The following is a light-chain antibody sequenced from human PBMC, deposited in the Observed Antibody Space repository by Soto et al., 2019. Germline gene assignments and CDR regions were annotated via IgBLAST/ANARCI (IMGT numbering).Light chain of an antibody. V-gene: IGKV1-39*01. J-gene: IGKJ1*01. CDR3: QKSYSTPWK. CDR1: QSVSSY. Sequence: DIQITQSTSSLSASVGDRVTITCRASQSVSSYLNWYQQKPGKAPKLLIYAASSLQSGVPSRFSGSGSGTDFTLTISSLQPEDFATYYCQKSYSTPWKCGQGNKGDIK. CDR2: AAS.